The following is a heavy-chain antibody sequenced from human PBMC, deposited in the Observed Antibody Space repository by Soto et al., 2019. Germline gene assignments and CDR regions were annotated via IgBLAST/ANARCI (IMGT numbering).Heavy chain of an antibody. J-gene: IGHJ4*02. V-gene: IGHV4-39*01. CDR1: GDSINNRSYY. CDR2: IYYSGST. D-gene: IGHD2-21*02. CDR3: ARQRTSVVTQAYFDS. Sequence: SETLSLTCTVTGDSINNRSYYWGWIRQPPGKGLERIGSIYYSGSTYNNPSLKSRVSMSVDTSKNQFSLKLRSVTAADTALYYCARQRTSVVTQAYFDSWGQGSLVTVSS.